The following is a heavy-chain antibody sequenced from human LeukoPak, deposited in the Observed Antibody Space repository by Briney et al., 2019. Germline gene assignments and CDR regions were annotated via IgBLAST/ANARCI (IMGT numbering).Heavy chain of an antibody. CDR1: GFTFRVYS. D-gene: IGHD6-13*01. CDR2: LGPSSNPI. J-gene: IGHJ4*02. Sequence: GGSLRLSCAASGFTFRVYSMNWVRQAPGKGLEWVAYLGPSSNPIHYADSVQGRFPISRDNAQNSLSLQMNSLRDDDTAVYSCARAAYASSPAYRGQGTLVTVSS. CDR3: ARAAYASSPAY. V-gene: IGHV3-48*02.